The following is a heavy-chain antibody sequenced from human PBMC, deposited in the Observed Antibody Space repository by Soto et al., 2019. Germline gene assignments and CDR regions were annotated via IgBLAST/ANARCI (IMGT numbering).Heavy chain of an antibody. J-gene: IGHJ6*02. Sequence: QVQLVQSGAEVKKPGSSVKVSCKASGGTFSSYAISWVRQAPGQGLEWMGGIIPIFGTANYAQKFQGRVTITADKSTSTAYMELSSLRSEDTAVYYCARWRGLAPGIAAVGFGMDVWGQGTTVTVSS. CDR1: GGTFSSYA. CDR3: ARWRGLAPGIAAVGFGMDV. CDR2: IIPIFGTA. D-gene: IGHD6-13*01. V-gene: IGHV1-69*06.